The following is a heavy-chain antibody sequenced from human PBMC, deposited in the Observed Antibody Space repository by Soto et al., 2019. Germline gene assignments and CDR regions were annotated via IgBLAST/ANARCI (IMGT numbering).Heavy chain of an antibody. CDR1: GYTFTSYG. CDR2: ISAYNGNT. CDR3: ARDLAVGLVDY. D-gene: IGHD6-19*01. V-gene: IGHV1-18*01. Sequence: QVQLVQSGAEVKKPGASVKVSCKASGYTFTSYGISWVRQAPGQGLEWMGWISAYNGNTKSEQKLQGRVTMTTDTCTSTAYMELRRLRSDDTAVYYCARDLAVGLVDYWGQGTLVTVSS. J-gene: IGHJ4*02.